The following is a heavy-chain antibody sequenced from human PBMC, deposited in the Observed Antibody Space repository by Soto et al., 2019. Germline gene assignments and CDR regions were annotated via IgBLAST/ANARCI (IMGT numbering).Heavy chain of an antibody. CDR3: ARSRDFTPYLYGMDV. J-gene: IGHJ6*02. D-gene: IGHD2-2*01. V-gene: IGHV3-7*01. Sequence: GWSLRLSCAASGFTFSSYWMSLVRQAPGKGLEWVANIKQDGSEKYYVDSVKGRFTISRDNAKNSLYLQMNSLRAEDTAVYYCARSRDFTPYLYGMDVWGQGTTVTVSS. CDR2: IKQDGSEK. CDR1: GFTFSSYW.